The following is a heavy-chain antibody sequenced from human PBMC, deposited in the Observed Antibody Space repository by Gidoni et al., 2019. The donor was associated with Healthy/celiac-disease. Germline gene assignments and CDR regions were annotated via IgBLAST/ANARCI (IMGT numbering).Heavy chain of an antibody. Sequence: QVQLQESGPGLVKPSETLSLTCTVSGGSISSYYWIWIRQLPGKGLEWIGYIYYSGSTNYNPSLKSRVTISVDTSKNLFSLELSSVTAADTAVYYCASHTGTHLYCYGMDVWGQGTTVAVSS. D-gene: IGHD5-18*01. CDR3: ASHTGTHLYCYGMDV. CDR2: IYYSGST. J-gene: IGHJ6*02. CDR1: GGSISSYY. V-gene: IGHV4-59*01.